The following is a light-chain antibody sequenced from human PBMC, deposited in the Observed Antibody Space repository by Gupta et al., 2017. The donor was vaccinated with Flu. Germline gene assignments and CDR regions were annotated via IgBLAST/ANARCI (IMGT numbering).Light chain of an antibody. CDR3: CSYAGSGTYV. V-gene: IGLV2-23*01. J-gene: IGLJ1*01. Sequence: QSALTQPASVSGSPGQSSTISCTGTSSDVGSYNLVSWYQQHPGKAPKLIIYGDNKGPSGVSNRFSGSKSGNTASLTISGLQAEDEADYYCCSYAGSGTYVFGTGSKVTVL. CDR1: SSDVGSYNL. CDR2: GDN.